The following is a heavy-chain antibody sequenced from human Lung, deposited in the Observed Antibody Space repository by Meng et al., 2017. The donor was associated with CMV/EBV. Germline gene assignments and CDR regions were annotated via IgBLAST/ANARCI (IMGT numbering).Heavy chain of an antibody. D-gene: IGHD7-27*01. CDR1: GYTFTGHF. CDR3: ARDDNWGPDY. Sequence: ASXXVSCKASGYTFTGHFMHWVRQARGQGLEWMGWIQPNTGVTNYARNFQGRVTMTRDTSISTVYMELGGLRSGDTAMYYCARDDNWGPDYWGQGTLVTVSS. V-gene: IGHV1-2*02. J-gene: IGHJ4*02. CDR2: IQPNTGVT.